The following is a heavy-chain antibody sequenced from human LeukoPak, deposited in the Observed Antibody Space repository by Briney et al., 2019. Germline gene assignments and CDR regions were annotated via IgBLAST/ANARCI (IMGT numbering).Heavy chain of an antibody. CDR1: GGSFSGYY. V-gene: IGHV4-34*01. CDR3: APPPYYYETNGYSVA. J-gene: IGHJ5*02. Sequence: SETLSLTCAVYGGSFSGYYWSWIRQPPGKGLEWIGEINHSGSTNYNPSLKSRVTISVDTSKNQFSLKLSSVTAADTAVYYCAPPPYYYETNGYSVAWGQGTLVIVSS. CDR2: INHSGST. D-gene: IGHD3-22*01.